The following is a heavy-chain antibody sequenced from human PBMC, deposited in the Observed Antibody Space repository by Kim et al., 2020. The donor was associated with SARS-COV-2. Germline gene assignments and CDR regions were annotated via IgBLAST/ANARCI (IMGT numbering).Heavy chain of an antibody. J-gene: IGHJ4*02. CDR1: GFTFDDYA. Sequence: GGSLRLSCAVSGFTFDDYAMHWVRQAPGKGLEWVSGISWNSGSIGYADSVKGRFTISRDNAKNSLYLQMNSLRAEDTALYYCAKDQAAVGTGYFDYLGQGTLVTVSS. CDR3: AKDQAAVGTGYFDY. V-gene: IGHV3-9*01. CDR2: ISWNSGSI. D-gene: IGHD1-1*01.